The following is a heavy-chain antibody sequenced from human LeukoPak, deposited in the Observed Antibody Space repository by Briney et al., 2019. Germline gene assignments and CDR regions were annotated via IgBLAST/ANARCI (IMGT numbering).Heavy chain of an antibody. CDR1: VESLIKYY. V-gene: IGHV4-34*01. CDR2: INHRGST. Sequence: SETVALTCAVYVESLIKYYWTWISQSPGKGLEWIGEINHRGSTNLNPSLKSRVTLSVDTSKHQFSLKLTSVTAADAAVYYCASSVGSTDYWGQGTLVTVSS. CDR3: ASSVGSTDY. D-gene: IGHD1-26*01. J-gene: IGHJ4*02.